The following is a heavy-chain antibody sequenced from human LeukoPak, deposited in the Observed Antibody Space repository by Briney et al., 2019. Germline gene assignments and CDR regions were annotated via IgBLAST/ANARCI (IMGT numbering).Heavy chain of an antibody. CDR1: GFTFSSYG. D-gene: IGHD6-6*01. CDR2: IWYDGSNK. V-gene: IGHV3-33*01. J-gene: IGHJ6*02. Sequence: GRSLRLSCAASGFTFSSYGMHWVRQAPGKGLEWVAVIWYDGSNKYYADSVKGRFTISRDNSKNTLYLQMNSLRAEDTAVYYCASLSSSAEGNYYYYGMDVWGQGTTVTVSS. CDR3: ASLSSSAEGNYYYYGMDV.